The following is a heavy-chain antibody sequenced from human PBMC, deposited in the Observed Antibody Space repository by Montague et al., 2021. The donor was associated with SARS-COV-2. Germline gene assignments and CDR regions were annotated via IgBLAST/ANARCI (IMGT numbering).Heavy chain of an antibody. Sequence: TLSLTCNVSGGSVSGGGYSWSWIRQFPGKGLEWIGYIYYIGTTYYNPSLQSRVTMSIDTSENQFSLNLRSMTAADTAVYYCARVGPAFDIWGQGTGVTVAS. J-gene: IGHJ3*02. CDR2: IYYIGTT. CDR1: GGSVSGGGYS. CDR3: ARVGPAFDI. V-gene: IGHV4-31*03.